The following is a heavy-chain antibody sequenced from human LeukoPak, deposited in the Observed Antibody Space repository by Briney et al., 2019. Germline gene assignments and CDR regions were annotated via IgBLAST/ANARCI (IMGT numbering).Heavy chain of an antibody. Sequence: SETLSLTCTVSGGAITAYYWSWLRQPPGKGLEWIGYIYYSGITTYNPSLKSRVTMSVGTSKNHFYLKLSSVTAADTAVYYCARRMSPGGWFGPWGQGTLVTVSS. D-gene: IGHD4-23*01. CDR3: ARRMSPGGWFGP. CDR1: GGAITAYY. J-gene: IGHJ5*02. V-gene: IGHV4-59*08. CDR2: IYYSGIT.